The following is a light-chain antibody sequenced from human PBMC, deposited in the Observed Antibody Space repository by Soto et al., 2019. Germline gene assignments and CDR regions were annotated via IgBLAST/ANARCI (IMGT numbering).Light chain of an antibody. J-gene: IGKJ4*01. CDR3: QQRSNWPLT. CDR1: QSVSSY. V-gene: IGKV3-11*01. CDR2: DAS. Sequence: EIVLTQYPATLSLSPGERATLSCRASQSVSSYLAWYQQKPGQAPMLLIYDASNRATGIPARFSGSGSGTDFTLTISSLEPEEFAVYYCQQRSNWPLTFGGGTKVEIK.